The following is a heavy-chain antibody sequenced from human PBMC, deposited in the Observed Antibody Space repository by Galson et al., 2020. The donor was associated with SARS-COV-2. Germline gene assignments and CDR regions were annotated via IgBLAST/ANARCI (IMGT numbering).Heavy chain of an antibody. CDR1: GFTVSSNY. V-gene: IGHV3-53*01. Sequence: GESPKISCAASGFTVSSNYMSWVRQAPGKGLEWVSVIYSGGSTYYADSVKGRFTISRDNSKNTLYLQMNSLRAEDTAVYYCASNNITMVRGVSPDNYYYYYYGMDVGGQGTTVTVSS. CDR3: ASNNITMVRGVSPDNYYYYYYGMDV. J-gene: IGHJ6*02. D-gene: IGHD3-10*01. CDR2: IYSGGST.